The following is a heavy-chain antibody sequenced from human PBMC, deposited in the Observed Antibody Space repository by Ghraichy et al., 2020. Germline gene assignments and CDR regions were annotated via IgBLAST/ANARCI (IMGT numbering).Heavy chain of an antibody. CDR3: ARHFSLGWNYDPYCFDP. CDR1: GGSISSSGYY. D-gene: IGHD1-7*01. V-gene: IGHV4-39*01. CDR2: IYYSGST. J-gene: IGHJ5*02. Sequence: SETLSLTCTVSGGSISSSGYYWGWIRQPPGKGLEWIGSIYYSGSTYYNPSLKSRVTMSVDTSKNQFSLKLSSVTAADTAVYYCARHFSLGWNYDPYCFDPWGQGTLVTVSS.